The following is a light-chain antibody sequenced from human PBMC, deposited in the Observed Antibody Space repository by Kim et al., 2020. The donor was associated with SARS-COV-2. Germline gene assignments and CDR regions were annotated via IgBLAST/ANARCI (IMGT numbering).Light chain of an antibody. CDR3: NSRDTNNNVI. CDR2: GKN. CDR1: RLRSYY. V-gene: IGLV3-19*01. J-gene: IGLJ2*01. Sequence: VALGQTVRITCQGDRLRSYYATWYQQKPGEAQIVVIYGKNNRPSGIPDRFSGSSSGNTASLTITATQAGDEADYYCNSRDTNNNVIFGGGTQLTVL.